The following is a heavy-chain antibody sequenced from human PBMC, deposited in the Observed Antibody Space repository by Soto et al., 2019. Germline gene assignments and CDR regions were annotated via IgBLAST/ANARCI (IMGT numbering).Heavy chain of an antibody. CDR1: GGTLNTYT. CDR2: IIPALGIP. V-gene: IGHV1-69*02. J-gene: IGHJ5*02. CDR3: ISAYASGANYYYIDP. D-gene: IGHD3-22*01. Sequence: QVQLVQSGAQVKKPGSSVKVSCKASGGTLNTYTISWVRQAPRQGFEWMGRIIPALGIPNYAQKFKVRVTMTANKSTNTAYMDLTSLTSDATAIYYCISAYASGANYYYIDPWGQGTLVTVSS.